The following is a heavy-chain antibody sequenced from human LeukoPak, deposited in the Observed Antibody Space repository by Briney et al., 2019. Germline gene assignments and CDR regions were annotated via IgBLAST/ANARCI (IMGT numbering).Heavy chain of an antibody. V-gene: IGHV3-23*01. CDR3: AKLSGHSYGYVSDY. D-gene: IGHD5-18*01. CDR1: GFSFSSYA. J-gene: IGHJ4*02. Sequence: GGSLRLSCAASGFSFSSYAMIWVRQAPGKGLEWVSAISGSGGSTYYADSVKGRFTISRDNSKDTLYLQMNSLRAEDTAVYYCAKLSGHSYGYVSDYWGQGTLVTVSS. CDR2: ISGSGGST.